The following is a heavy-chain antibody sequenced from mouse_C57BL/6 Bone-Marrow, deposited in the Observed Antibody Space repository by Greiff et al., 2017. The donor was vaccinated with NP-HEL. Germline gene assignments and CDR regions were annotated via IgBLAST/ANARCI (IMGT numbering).Heavy chain of an antibody. CDR1: GFTFSDYY. CDR3: AREGDYYGSSSWYFDV. D-gene: IGHD1-1*01. J-gene: IGHJ1*03. Sequence: EVHLVESEGGLVQPGSSMKLSCTASGFTFSDYYMAWVRQVPEKGLEWVANINYDGSSTYYLDSLKSRFIISRDNAKNILYLQMSSLKSEDTATYYCAREGDYYGSSSWYFDVWGTGTTVTVSS. V-gene: IGHV5-16*01. CDR2: INYDGSST.